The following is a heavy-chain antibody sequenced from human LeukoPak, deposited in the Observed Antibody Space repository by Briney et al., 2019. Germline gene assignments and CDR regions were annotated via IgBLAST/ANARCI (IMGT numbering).Heavy chain of an antibody. CDR1: GFTFSSYW. V-gene: IGHV3-7*01. Sequence: GGSLRLSCAASGFTFSSYWMSWVRQAPGKGLEWVANIKQDGSEKCYVDSVKGRFTISRDNAKNSLYLQMNSLRAEDTAIYYCARWGLYNWNSFDYWGQGTLVTVSS. J-gene: IGHJ4*02. D-gene: IGHD1-1*01. CDR3: ARWGLYNWNSFDY. CDR2: IKQDGSEK.